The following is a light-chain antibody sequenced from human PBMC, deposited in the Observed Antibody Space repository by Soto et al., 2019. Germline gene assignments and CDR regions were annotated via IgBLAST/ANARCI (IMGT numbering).Light chain of an antibody. CDR1: QDIRSW. CDR2: GAS. J-gene: IGKJ5*01. CDR3: QQTNSFPIT. V-gene: IGKV1D-12*01. Sequence: DIQMTQSPASVSASIGDRVSITCRASQDIRSWVAWHQQKPGKAPKLLIYGASSLQGGVPSRFSGSGSGTHFTLTISSLQPEDFATYYCQQTNSFPITVGQGTRLEIK.